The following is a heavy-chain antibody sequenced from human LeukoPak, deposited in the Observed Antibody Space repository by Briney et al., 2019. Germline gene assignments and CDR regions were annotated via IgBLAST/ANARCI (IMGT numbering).Heavy chain of an antibody. Sequence: PSETLSLTCTVSGGSISSYYWSWIRQPPRKGLERIGYIYISWSTSTNYTLKSRVTISVSVDTYKYQPKLSSVTAAATAMYYCARGEMATSFDYWGQGTLVTVSS. CDR1: GGSISSYY. J-gene: IGHJ4*02. V-gene: IGHV4-4*08. CDR2: IYISWST. CDR3: ARGEMATSFDY. D-gene: IGHD5-24*01.